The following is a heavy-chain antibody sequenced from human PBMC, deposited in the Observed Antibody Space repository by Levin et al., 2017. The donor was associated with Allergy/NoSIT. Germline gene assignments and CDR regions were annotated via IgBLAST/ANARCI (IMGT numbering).Heavy chain of an antibody. CDR1: GFTFSSYA. Sequence: ETLSLTCAASGFTFSSYAMSWVRQAPGKGLEWVSAISGSDGNTYYADSVKGRFTISRDNSKTTLYLQMNSLRAEDTAVYYCAKDFRVDYYGSGDAFDIWGQGTMVTVSS. J-gene: IGHJ3*02. D-gene: IGHD3-10*01. V-gene: IGHV3-23*01. CDR2: ISGSDGNT. CDR3: AKDFRVDYYGSGDAFDI.